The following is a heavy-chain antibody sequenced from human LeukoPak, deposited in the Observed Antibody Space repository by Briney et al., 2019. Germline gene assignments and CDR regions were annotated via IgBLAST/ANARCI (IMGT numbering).Heavy chain of an antibody. V-gene: IGHV3-21*01. CDR3: AELGITMIGGV. J-gene: IGHJ6*04. Sequence: WGSLRLSCAASGFTFSTYNMHWVRPARGKGLAWVSSITSTSSYMYYADSVKGRFTISRDNAQNSLYLQMNSLRAEDTAVYYCAELGITMIGGVWGKGTTVTISS. CDR2: ITSTSSYM. CDR1: GFTFSTYN. D-gene: IGHD3-10*02.